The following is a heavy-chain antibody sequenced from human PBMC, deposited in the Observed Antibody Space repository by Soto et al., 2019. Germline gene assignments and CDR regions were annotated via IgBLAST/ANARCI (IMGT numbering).Heavy chain of an antibody. J-gene: IGHJ6*02. V-gene: IGHV3-48*03. Sequence: EVQLVESGGGLVQPGGSLRLSCAVSGFTVSSCEMNWVRQAPGKGLEWVSYINMEGLTFYADSVKGRFTISRDNAQNSLLMQTDSLRAGDKAIYYCTRDKGDTVAYGMEVWGQGTTVTVSS. CDR3: TRDKGDTVAYGMEV. CDR1: GFTVSSCE. D-gene: IGHD6-19*01. CDR2: INMEGLT.